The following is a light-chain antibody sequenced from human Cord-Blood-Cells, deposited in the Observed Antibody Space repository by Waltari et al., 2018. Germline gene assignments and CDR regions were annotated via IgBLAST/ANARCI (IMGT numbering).Light chain of an antibody. CDR1: QDISNY. CDR2: AAS. V-gene: IGKV1-27*01. Sequence: DIQMTQSPSSLSASVGDRVTITCRASQDISNYLAWYQQKQGKVPKLLIYAASTLQAGLPSRFSGSGSGTDFTLTISSLQPEDVATYYCQKYNSAPHSFGQGTKLEIK. CDR3: QKYNSAPHS. J-gene: IGKJ2*03.